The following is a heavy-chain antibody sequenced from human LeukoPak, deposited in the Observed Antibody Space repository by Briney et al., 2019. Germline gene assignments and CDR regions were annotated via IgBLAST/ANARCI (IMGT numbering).Heavy chain of an antibody. Sequence: SQTLSLTCTVSGGSLSSGGYNWGWIRQSPGKGLEWIVRVFTSVSTNYNTSPPRPVTLSVDTSNNQFSLKLSSVTAADTAVYYCARDSGYYSDSSGYTAYLDYWGQGILVTVSS. V-gene: IGHV4-61*02. D-gene: IGHD3-22*01. J-gene: IGHJ4*02. CDR3: ARDSGYYSDSSGYTAYLDY. CDR1: GGSLSSGGYN. CDR2: VFTSVST.